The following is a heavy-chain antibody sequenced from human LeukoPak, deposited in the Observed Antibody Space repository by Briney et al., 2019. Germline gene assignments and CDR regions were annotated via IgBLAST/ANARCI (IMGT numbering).Heavy chain of an antibody. CDR2: IRYDGSNK. Sequence: GGSLRLSCAASGFTFSSYGMHWVRQAPGKGLEWVAFIRYDGSNKYYADSVKGRFTISRDNSKNTLYLQMNSLRAEDTAVYYCAKCPYSSGWYVIPHTWGQGTMVTVSS. CDR1: GFTFSSYG. J-gene: IGHJ3*01. CDR3: AKCPYSSGWYVIPHT. D-gene: IGHD6-19*01. V-gene: IGHV3-30*02.